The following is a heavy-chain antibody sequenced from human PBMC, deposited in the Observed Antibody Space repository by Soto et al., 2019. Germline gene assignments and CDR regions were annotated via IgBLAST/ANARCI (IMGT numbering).Heavy chain of an antibody. V-gene: IGHV4-39*01. D-gene: IGHD2-15*01. J-gene: IGHJ3*02. CDR3: ARHPGLGGYCSGGSCYRPGAFDI. CDR2: IYYSGST. Sequence: SETLSLTCTVSGGSISSSSYYWGWVRQPPGKGLEWIGSIYYSGSTYYNPSLKSRVTISVDTSKNQFSLKLSSVTAADTAVYYCARHPGLGGYCSGGSCYRPGAFDIWGQGTMVTVSS. CDR1: GGSISSSSYY.